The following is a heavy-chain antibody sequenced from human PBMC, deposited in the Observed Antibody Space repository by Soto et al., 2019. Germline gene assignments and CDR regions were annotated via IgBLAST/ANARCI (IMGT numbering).Heavy chain of an antibody. V-gene: IGHV3-23*01. Sequence: GGSLILSCAASGFTFSSYAMSWVRQAPGKGLEWVSAISGSGGSTYYADSVKGRFTISRDNSKNTPYLQMNSLRAEDTAVYYCAKGAYSSGWLYFDYWGQGTLVTVSS. D-gene: IGHD6-19*01. CDR1: GFTFSSYA. CDR2: ISGSGGST. J-gene: IGHJ4*02. CDR3: AKGAYSSGWLYFDY.